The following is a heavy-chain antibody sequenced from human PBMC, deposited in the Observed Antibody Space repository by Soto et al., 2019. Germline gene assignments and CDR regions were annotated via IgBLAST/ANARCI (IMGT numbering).Heavy chain of an antibody. CDR3: ARQPTTGDTDLWFDP. D-gene: IGHD2-21*01. J-gene: IGHJ5*02. CDR1: GGSISTSRSY. CDR2: IFYSGST. Sequence: PSETLSLTCNVSGGSISTSRSYWAWIRQPPGKGLEWLANIFYSGSTYYNPSLASRVTVSVDTSKNEFSLKLRSVTAADTAVYYCARQPTTGDTDLWFDPWGQGTLLTVSS. V-gene: IGHV4-39*01.